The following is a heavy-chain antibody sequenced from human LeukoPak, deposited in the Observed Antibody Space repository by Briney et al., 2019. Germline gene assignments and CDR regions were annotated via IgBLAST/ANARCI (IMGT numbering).Heavy chain of an antibody. V-gene: IGHV4-4*02. J-gene: IGHJ4*02. D-gene: IGHD3-10*01. CDR1: GGSISSSSSIC. CDR3: ARSFMVRGVIILPPDY. CDR2: IYHSGAT. Sequence: PSETLSLTCAVSGGSISSSSSICWTWVRQPPGKGLEWIGEIYHSGATNYNPSLKSRVTMLLDKSKNQFSLKLNSVTAADTAVYYCARSFMVRGVIILPPDYWGQGTLVTVSS.